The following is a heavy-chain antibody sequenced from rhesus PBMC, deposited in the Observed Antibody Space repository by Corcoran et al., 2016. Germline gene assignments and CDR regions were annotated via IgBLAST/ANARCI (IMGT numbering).Heavy chain of an antibody. CDR3: ARQGVF. J-gene: IGHJ4*01. V-gene: IGHV4-76*01. CDR2: IYVSSGRT. Sequence: QVQLQESGPGLVKPSETLSLTCVVSGGSISGGYDWGGIRQPPGTGLEVIGYIYVSSGRTNYNPSLKNRVTISKDTSKNQFSLNLTSVTAADTAVYYCARQGVFWGQGVLVTVSS. CDR1: GGSISGGYD. D-gene: IGHD3-34*01.